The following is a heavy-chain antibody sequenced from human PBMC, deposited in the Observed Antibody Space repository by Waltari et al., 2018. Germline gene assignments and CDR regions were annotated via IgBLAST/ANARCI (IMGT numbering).Heavy chain of an antibody. V-gene: IGHV3-7*04. CDR1: GFTFSSHW. D-gene: IGHD4-17*01. Sequence: EVQLVESGGGLVQLGGSLGLSCAASGFTFSSHWMTWVRQAPGKGLEWLANIKKDGSESYYGDSVKGRFTISRDNTKNSLYLQMNSLRVEDTAVYYCARADYGGTADYDYWGQGTQVTVSS. CDR2: IKKDGSES. CDR3: ARADYGGTADYDY. J-gene: IGHJ4*02.